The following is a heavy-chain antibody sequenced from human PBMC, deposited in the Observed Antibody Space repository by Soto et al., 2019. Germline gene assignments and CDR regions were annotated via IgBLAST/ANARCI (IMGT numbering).Heavy chain of an antibody. J-gene: IGHJ4*02. Sequence: GESLKISCRGSGYDFNTNWFGWVRQLPGRGLEWVGIMYPGDSDTRYNPSLQGHVTLSVDVTVSTAFPQCRSLETSDTGTYFCARLPRDCNKTSCYYADHWGQGTQVTVSS. D-gene: IGHD3-3*01. CDR3: ARLPRDCNKTSCYYADH. CDR1: GYDFNTNW. CDR2: MYPGDSDT. V-gene: IGHV5-51*01.